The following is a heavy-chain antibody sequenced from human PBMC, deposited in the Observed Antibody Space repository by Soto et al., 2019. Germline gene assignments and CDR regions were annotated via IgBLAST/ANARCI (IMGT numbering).Heavy chain of an antibody. V-gene: IGHV3-23*01. Sequence: PGGSLSLSCAASGFTFSSYAMSWVRQAPGKGLEWVSAISGSGGSTYYADSVKGRFTISRHNSKNTLYLQMNSLRAEDTAVYYCARGELRAWWYFDLWGRGTLVTVSS. J-gene: IGHJ2*01. CDR3: ARGELRAWWYFDL. CDR2: ISGSGGST. D-gene: IGHD1-26*01. CDR1: GFTFSSYA.